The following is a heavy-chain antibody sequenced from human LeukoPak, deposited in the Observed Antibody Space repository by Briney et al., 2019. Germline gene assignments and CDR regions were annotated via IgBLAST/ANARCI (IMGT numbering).Heavy chain of an antibody. CDR3: AKPGGLVGPKGGAFDI. CDR2: VTGSGGST. Sequence: PGGSLRLSCAASGFTFSSYALSWVRQAPGKGLEWVSGVTGSGGSTYYADSVKGRFTISRDNSKNALYLQMNSLRAEDTAVYYCAKPGGLVGPKGGAFDIWGQGTMLTVSS. CDR1: GFTFSSYA. D-gene: IGHD1-26*01. J-gene: IGHJ3*02. V-gene: IGHV3-23*01.